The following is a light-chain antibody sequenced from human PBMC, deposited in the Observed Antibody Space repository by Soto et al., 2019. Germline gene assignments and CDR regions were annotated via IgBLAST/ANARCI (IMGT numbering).Light chain of an antibody. Sequence: EIVLTQSPGTLSLSPGERATLSCRASQSVSSSYLAWYQQKPGQAPRLLIYGASSRATGIPDRFSGSGSGTDFTLTISRQEPEDFAVYYCQQYGSSPTWTFGQGTKVDIK. CDR1: QSVSSSY. CDR2: GAS. CDR3: QQYGSSPTWT. V-gene: IGKV3-20*01. J-gene: IGKJ1*01.